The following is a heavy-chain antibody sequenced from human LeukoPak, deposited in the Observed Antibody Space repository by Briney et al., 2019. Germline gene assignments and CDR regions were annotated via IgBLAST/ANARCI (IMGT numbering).Heavy chain of an antibody. D-gene: IGHD3-3*01. V-gene: IGHV1-18*01. CDR1: GYTFTSYG. CDR2: ISAYNGNT. CDR3: ARDAPRYYDFWSGYYLGDVGLFDP. J-gene: IGHJ5*02. Sequence: ASVKVSCKASGYTFTSYGISWVRQAPGQGLEWMGWISAYNGNTNYAQKLQGRVTMTTDTSTSTASMELRSLRSDDTAVYYCARDAPRYYDFWSGYYLGDVGLFDPWGQGTLVTVSS.